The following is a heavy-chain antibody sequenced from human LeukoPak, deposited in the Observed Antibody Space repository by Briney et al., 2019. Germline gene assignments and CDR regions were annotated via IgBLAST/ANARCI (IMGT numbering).Heavy chain of an antibody. CDR1: GFTFSSYG. CDR2: IWYDGSNK. CDR3: AEDWYYHSSGYYFDY. J-gene: IGHJ4*02. D-gene: IGHD3-22*01. Sequence: GGSLRLSCAASGFTFSSYGMHWVRQAPGKGLEWVAVIWYDGSNKYYADSVKGRFTISRDNSKNTLYLQMNSLRAEDTAVYYCAEDWYYHSSGYYFDYWGQGTLVTVSS. V-gene: IGHV3-33*06.